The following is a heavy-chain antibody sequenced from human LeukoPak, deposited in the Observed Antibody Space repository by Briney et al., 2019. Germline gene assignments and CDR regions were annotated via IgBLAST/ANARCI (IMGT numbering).Heavy chain of an antibody. CDR3: AKPFGFLEWLYGGYFDS. V-gene: IGHV3-23*01. J-gene: IGHJ4*02. CDR1: GFTFSNFA. CDR2: VSSDGINT. D-gene: IGHD3-3*01. Sequence: GGSLRLSCSASGFTFSNFAMSWVRQAPGKGLEWVSAVSSDGINTYYTDSLKGRFTISRDNSKNTVFLQMHSLTAEDTAVYYCAKPFGFLEWLYGGYFDSWGQGTLVTVSS.